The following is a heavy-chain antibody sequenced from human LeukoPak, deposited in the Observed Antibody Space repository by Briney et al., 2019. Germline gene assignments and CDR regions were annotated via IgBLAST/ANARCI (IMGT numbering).Heavy chain of an antibody. Sequence: SVKVSCKASGGTFSSYAISWVRQAPGQGLEWMGGIIPIFGTANYAQKFQGRVTITADESTSTAYMELSSLRSEDTAVYYCATDARSSGYYYGFDYWGQGTLVTVSS. V-gene: IGHV1-69*13. CDR3: ATDARSSGYYYGFDY. CDR1: GGTFSSYA. CDR2: IIPIFGTA. D-gene: IGHD3-22*01. J-gene: IGHJ4*02.